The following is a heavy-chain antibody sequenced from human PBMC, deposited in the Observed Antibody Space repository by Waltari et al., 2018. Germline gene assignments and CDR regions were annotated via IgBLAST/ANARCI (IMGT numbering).Heavy chain of an antibody. J-gene: IGHJ5*02. V-gene: IGHV4-38-2*01. CDR3: ARGETAANWFDP. Sequence: QVQLQESGPGLVKPSETLSLTCAVSGYSISSGYYWGWIRQPPGKGLEWRGSIYHSGSTSYNPSPKSRVTISVDTSKNQFSLKLSSVNAADTAVYYCARGETAANWFDPWGQGTLVTVSS. CDR2: IYHSGST. CDR1: GYSISSGYY. D-gene: IGHD6-13*01.